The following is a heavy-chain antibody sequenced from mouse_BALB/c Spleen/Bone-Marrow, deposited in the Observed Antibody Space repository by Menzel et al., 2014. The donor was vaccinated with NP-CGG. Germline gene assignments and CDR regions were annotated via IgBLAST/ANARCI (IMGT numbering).Heavy chain of an antibody. CDR2: IHYSGST. J-gene: IGHJ3*01. Sequence: EVKLVESGPDLVKPSQSLSLTCTVTGYSITSGYSCHWIRQFPGNKLEWMGYIHYSGSTDYNPSLKSRISITRDTSKNQFFLQLNSVTTGDTATYYCAREDRCEAWFAYWGQGTLVTVSA. D-gene: IGHD2-14*01. CDR3: AREDRCEAWFAY. V-gene: IGHV3-1*02. CDR1: GYSITSGYS.